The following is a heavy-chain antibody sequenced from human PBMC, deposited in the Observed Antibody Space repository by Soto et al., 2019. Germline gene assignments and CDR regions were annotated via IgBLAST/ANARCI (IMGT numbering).Heavy chain of an antibody. J-gene: IGHJ4*02. CDR1: GGTFSHST. D-gene: IGHD5-12*01. V-gene: IGHV1-69*06. Sequence: QVQLVQSGAEVKRPGSSVKVSCKASGGTFSHSTVAWVRQAPGHRPEWMGMIIPMFGSTNSAQKFRDRVTFSADTYTNTAYMGLSSLRSEDTAVYYCATPSGLLGQYSALPDNWGQGTLVTVSS. CDR2: IIPMFGST. CDR3: ATPSGLLGQYSALPDN.